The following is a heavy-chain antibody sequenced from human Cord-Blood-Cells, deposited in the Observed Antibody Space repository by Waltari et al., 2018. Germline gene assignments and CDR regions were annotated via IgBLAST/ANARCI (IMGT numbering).Heavy chain of an antibody. Sequence: EVQLVESGGGLVKPGGSLRLSCAASGFTCSRYSSNGVRQAPGKGLEWVSSISSSSSYIYYADSVKGRFTISRDNAKNSLYLQMNSLRAEDTAVYYCARGIGAFDIWGQGTMVTVSS. V-gene: IGHV3-21*01. CDR2: ISSSSSYI. J-gene: IGHJ3*02. CDR3: ARGIGAFDI. CDR1: GFTCSRYS. D-gene: IGHD3-10*01.